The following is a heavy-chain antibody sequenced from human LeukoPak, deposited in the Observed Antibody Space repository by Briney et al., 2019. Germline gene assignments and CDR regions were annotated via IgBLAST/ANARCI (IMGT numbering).Heavy chain of an antibody. V-gene: IGHV3-7*04. Sequence: GGSLRLSCEASGSTFNNYWMNWVRQAPGRGLERVANIRQDGSEIDYVDSVKGRFTISRDNAKNSLYLQMDSLRSEDTAIYYCAGAYYSRSLFEFWGQGTLVAVSS. D-gene: IGHD4-11*01. J-gene: IGHJ4*02. CDR3: AGAYYSRSLFEF. CDR2: IRQDGSEI. CDR1: GSTFNNYW.